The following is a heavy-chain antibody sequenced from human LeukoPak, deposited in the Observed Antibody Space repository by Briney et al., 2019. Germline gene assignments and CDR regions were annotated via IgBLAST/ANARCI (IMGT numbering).Heavy chain of an antibody. D-gene: IGHD3-3*01. J-gene: IGHJ4*02. Sequence: PGGSLTLSCAASGFTFNNYSMNWVRQAPGKGLEWVSTISVASNTFYADSVKGRFTISRDNSRNTVYLQMTSLRADDTAVYYCADYGVSGVRNNFYWGQGTLVTVSS. CDR3: ADYGVSGVRNNFY. CDR2: ISVASNT. CDR1: GFTFNNYS. V-gene: IGHV3-23*01.